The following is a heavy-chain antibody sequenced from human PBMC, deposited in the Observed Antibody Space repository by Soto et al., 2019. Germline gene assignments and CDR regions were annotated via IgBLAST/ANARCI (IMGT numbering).Heavy chain of an antibody. J-gene: IGHJ3*02. CDR1: GFTFSSYA. D-gene: IGHD2-2*01. CDR3: ARERISTSPDAFDI. V-gene: IGHV3-30-3*01. CDR2: ISYDGSNK. Sequence: QVQLVESGGGVVQPGRSLRLSCAASGFTFSSYAMHCVRQAPGKGLEWVAVISYDGSNKYYADSVKGRFTISRDNSKNTLYLQMNSLRAEDTAVYYCARERISTSPDAFDIWGQGTMVTVSS.